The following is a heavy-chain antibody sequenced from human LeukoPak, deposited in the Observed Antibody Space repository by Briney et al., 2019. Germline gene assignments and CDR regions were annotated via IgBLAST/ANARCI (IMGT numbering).Heavy chain of an antibody. CDR1: GGTFSSYA. V-gene: IGHV1-69*04. CDR2: IIPILGIA. Sequence: ASVKVSCKDSGGTFSSYAISWVRQAPGQGLEWMGRIIPILGIANYAQKFQGRVTITADKSTSTAYMELSSLRSEDTAVYYCARTPYSSLFHELDPWGQGTLVTVSS. D-gene: IGHD6-6*01. CDR3: ARTPYSSLFHELDP. J-gene: IGHJ5*02.